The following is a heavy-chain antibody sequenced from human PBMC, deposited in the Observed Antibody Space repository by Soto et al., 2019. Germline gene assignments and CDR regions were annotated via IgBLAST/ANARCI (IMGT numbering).Heavy chain of an antibody. CDR3: ARSVGAFVRGELDY. CDR2: IYYSGST. V-gene: IGHV4-39*01. J-gene: IGHJ4*02. Sequence: PSETLSLTCTVSGGSISSSSYYWGWIRQPPGKGLEWIGNIYYSGSTYYNPSLKSRVTVSVDTSKNQFSLKLSSVTAADSVVYYCARSVGAFVRGELDYWGQGTLVTVSS. D-gene: IGHD3-10*01. CDR1: GGSISSSSYY.